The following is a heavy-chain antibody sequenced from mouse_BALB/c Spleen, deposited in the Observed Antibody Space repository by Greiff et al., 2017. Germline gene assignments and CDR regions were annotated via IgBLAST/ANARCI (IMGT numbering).Heavy chain of an antibody. Sequence: EVQLQQSGPELVKPGASVKISCKASGYTFTDYNMHWVKQSHGKSLEWIGYIYPYNGGTGYNQKFKSKATLTVDNSSSTAYMELRSLTSEDSAVYYCAREGYDADYYAMDYWGQGTSVTVSS. CDR1: GYTFTDYN. V-gene: IGHV1S29*02. CDR2: IYPYNGGT. D-gene: IGHD2-2*01. CDR3: AREGYDADYYAMDY. J-gene: IGHJ4*01.